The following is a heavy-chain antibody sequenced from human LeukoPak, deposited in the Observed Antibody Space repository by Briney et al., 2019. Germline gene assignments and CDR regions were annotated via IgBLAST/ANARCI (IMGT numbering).Heavy chain of an antibody. CDR2: INPNSGGT. D-gene: IGHD3-16*01. Sequence: ASVKVSCKASGYTFTGYYIHWVRQAPGQGLEWMGWINPNSGGTTSAQQFQGRVTLTRDTSISTAYMELSRLRSDDTAVYYCARDLGCYDRLDQFDCWGQGTLVTVFS. J-gene: IGHJ4*02. CDR1: GYTFTGYY. V-gene: IGHV1-2*02. CDR3: ARDLGCYDRLDQFDC.